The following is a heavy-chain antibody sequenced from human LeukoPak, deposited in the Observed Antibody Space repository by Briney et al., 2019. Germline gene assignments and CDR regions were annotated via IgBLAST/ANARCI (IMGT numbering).Heavy chain of an antibody. CDR1: GYTFDNYW. CDR2: IYPGDSNA. Sequence: GESLKISCKASGYTFDNYWISWVRLMPGKGLEWMGIIYPGDSNARYNPSFQGHVTMSVDRSIDTAYLQWSSLQASDTATYYCATQYAQFYDFWGQGTLVTVPS. J-gene: IGHJ4*02. CDR3: ATQYAQFYDF. V-gene: IGHV5-51*01. D-gene: IGHD2-8*01.